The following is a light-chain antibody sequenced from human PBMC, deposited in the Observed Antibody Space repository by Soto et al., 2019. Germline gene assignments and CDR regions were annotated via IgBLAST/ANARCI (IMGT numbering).Light chain of an antibody. J-gene: IGKJ4*01. CDR3: QYLNSFPLS. Sequence: IQFTQSPSSLSASVGDSVTITCRASQGISSYLALYQQKPGKAPKLLIYLASTLQSGVPSSFIGSGSGTDFSLTISSMQPEDVATYYCQYLNSFPLSFGGGTKVDIK. CDR1: QGISSY. V-gene: IGKV1-9*01. CDR2: LAS.